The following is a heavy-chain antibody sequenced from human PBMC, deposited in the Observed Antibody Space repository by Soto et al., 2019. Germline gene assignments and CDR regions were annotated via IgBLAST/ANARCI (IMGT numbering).Heavy chain of an antibody. V-gene: IGHV4-31*03. CDR3: ASATTAMTNDY. CDR1: GGSISSGGYY. CDR2: IYYSGST. D-gene: IGHD5-18*01. J-gene: IGHJ4*02. Sequence: QVQLQESGPGLVKPSQTLSLTCTVSGGSISSGGYYWSWIRQHPGKGLEWIGYIYYSGSTYYNPSLKSRVTLSEDTSKNQFALKLNSVTPADTAVYYCASATTAMTNDYGGQGTLVTVYS.